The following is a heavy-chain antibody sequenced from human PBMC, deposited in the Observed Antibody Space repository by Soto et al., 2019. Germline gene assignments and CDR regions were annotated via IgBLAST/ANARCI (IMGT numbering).Heavy chain of an antibody. J-gene: IGHJ4*02. CDR2: ISGSGGST. CDR1: GFTFSSHA. V-gene: IGHV3-23*01. Sequence: GGSLRLSCAASGFTFSSHAMSWVRQAPGKGLEWVSAISGSGGSTYYAVSVKGRFTISRDNSKNTLYLQINSLRAEDTAVYYCAKDTVPYGDYVFDYWGQGALVTVSS. D-gene: IGHD4-17*01. CDR3: AKDTVPYGDYVFDY.